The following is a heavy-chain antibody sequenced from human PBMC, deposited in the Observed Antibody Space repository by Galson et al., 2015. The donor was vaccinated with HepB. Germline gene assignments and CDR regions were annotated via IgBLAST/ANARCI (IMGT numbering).Heavy chain of an antibody. CDR1: GYSFTGYY. V-gene: IGHV1-2*02. CDR2: INPNSGGT. D-gene: IGHD3-9*01. CDR3: TRGVSGILTDFDY. Sequence: SCKASGYSFTGYYIHWVRQAPGQGLEWMGWINPNSGGTNYAQNFQGRVTMTRDTSISTAYMELSRLRSDDTAVYYCTRGVSGILTDFDYWGQGTLVTVSS. J-gene: IGHJ4*02.